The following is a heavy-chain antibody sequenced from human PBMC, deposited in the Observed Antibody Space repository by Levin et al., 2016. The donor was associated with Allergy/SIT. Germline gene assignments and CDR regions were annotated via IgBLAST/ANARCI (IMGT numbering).Heavy chain of an antibody. J-gene: IGHJ6*02. CDR2: IIPIFGTA. D-gene: IGHD2-15*01. V-gene: IGHV1-69*01. Sequence: WVRQAPGQGLEWMGGIIPIFGTANYAQKFQGRVTITADESTSTAYMELSSLRSEDTAVYYCARESGGQRQPYYYGMDVWGQGTTVTVSS. CDR3: ARESGGQRQPYYYGMDV.